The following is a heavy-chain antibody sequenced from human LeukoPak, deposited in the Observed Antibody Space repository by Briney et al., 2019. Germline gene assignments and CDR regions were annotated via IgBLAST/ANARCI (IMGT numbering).Heavy chain of an antibody. V-gene: IGHV1-18*01. CDR3: ARASDLDSFDY. J-gene: IGHJ4*02. Sequence: ASVKVSCKASGYTFTSYGISWVRQAPGQGLEWMGWINAYNGNTIYAQKLQGRVTMTTDTSANTAYMELRSLRSDDTAVYYCARASDLDSFDYWGQGTLVTVSS. CDR1: GYTFTSYG. CDR2: INAYNGNT.